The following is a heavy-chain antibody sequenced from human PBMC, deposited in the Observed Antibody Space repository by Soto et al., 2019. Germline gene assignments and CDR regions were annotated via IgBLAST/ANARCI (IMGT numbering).Heavy chain of an antibody. V-gene: IGHV1-18*01. D-gene: IGHD3-22*01. Sequence: GASVKVSCKASGYTFTSYGISCVRQAPGQGLEWMGWIGAYNGNTNYAQKLQGRVTMTTDTSTSTAYMELRSLRSDDTAVYYCAREGYYDSSGYDFDHWGQGTLVTVSS. CDR2: IGAYNGNT. CDR1: GYTFTSYG. CDR3: AREGYYDSSGYDFDH. J-gene: IGHJ4*02.